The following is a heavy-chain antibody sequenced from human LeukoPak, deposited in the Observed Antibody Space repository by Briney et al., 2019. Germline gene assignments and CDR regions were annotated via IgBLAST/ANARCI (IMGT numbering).Heavy chain of an antibody. Sequence: PGGSLRLSCAVSGFTVSSNCMSWVRQVPGKGLEWVSALYSAGNTYYADSVKGRFTISRDNSKNTLYFQMDSLRAEDTAVYYCARAVGGTIYFDYWGQGTLVTVSS. CDR1: GFTVSSNC. D-gene: IGHD1-26*01. CDR3: ARAVGGTIYFDY. J-gene: IGHJ4*02. V-gene: IGHV3-66*01. CDR2: LYSAGNT.